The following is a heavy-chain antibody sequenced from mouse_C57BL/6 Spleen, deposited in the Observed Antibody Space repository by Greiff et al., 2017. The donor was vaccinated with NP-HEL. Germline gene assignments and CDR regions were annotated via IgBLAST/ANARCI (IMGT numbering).Heavy chain of an antibody. D-gene: IGHD1-1*01. J-gene: IGHJ2*01. V-gene: IGHV5-9*04. Sequence: EVNVVESGGGLVKPGGSLKLSCAASGFTFSSYTMSWVRQTPDKRLDWVATISGGGGNTYYPDSVKGRFTISRDNAKNTLYVHMSSLRSEDTAVYYCARHRVTTVVENYFDDWGQGNTHTVSS. CDR2: ISGGGGNT. CDR3: ARHRVTTVVENYFDD. CDR1: GFTFSSYT.